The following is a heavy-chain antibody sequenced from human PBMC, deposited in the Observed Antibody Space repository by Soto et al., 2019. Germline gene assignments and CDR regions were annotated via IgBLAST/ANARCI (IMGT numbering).Heavy chain of an antibody. V-gene: IGHV3-9*01. CDR1: GFIFDDFA. Sequence: EAQLVESGGGFVQSGRSLGLSCAGSGFIFDDFAIHWLRQAPGKGLEWVSGISWNSDSIGYADSVKGRFTISRDNAKNSLSLQMNSLRPEDTALYYCTKVGGLYDFWSGPLHFDLWGQGTLVTVSS. CDR2: ISWNSDSI. J-gene: IGHJ4*02. D-gene: IGHD3-3*01. CDR3: TKVGGLYDFWSGPLHFDL.